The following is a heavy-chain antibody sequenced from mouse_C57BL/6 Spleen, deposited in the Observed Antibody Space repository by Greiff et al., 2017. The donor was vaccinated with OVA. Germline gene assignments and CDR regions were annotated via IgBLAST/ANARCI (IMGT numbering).Heavy chain of an antibody. CDR1: GYTFTSYW. Sequence: QVQLQQPGAELVRPGSSVKLSCKASGYTFTSYWMHWVKQRPIQGLEWIGNIDPSDSATHYNQKFKDKATLTVDKSSSTAYMQLSSLTSEDSAVYCCARVESDPYWYFDDWGTGTTVTVSS. D-gene: IGHD2-13*01. CDR3: ARVESDPYWYFDD. J-gene: IGHJ1*03. CDR2: IDPSDSAT. V-gene: IGHV1-52*01.